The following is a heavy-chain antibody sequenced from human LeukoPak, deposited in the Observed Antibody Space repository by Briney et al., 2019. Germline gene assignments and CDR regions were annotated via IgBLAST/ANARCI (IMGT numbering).Heavy chain of an antibody. V-gene: IGHV1-69*13. CDR2: IIPIFGTA. CDR1: GYTFTGYY. J-gene: IGHJ4*02. Sequence: ASVKISYKASGYTFTGYYMHWVRQAPGQGLEWMGGIIPIFGTANYAQKFQGRVAITADESTSTAYMELSSLRSEDTAVYYCARDGAVAGTFAFGDYFDYWGQGTLVTVSS. D-gene: IGHD6-19*01. CDR3: ARDGAVAGTFAFGDYFDY.